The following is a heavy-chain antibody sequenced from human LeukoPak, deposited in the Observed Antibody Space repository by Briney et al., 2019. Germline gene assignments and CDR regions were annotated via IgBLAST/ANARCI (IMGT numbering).Heavy chain of an antibody. D-gene: IGHD2-2*01. CDR3: AGSPYASDAFDI. CDR1: GFTFSSYA. J-gene: IGHJ3*02. CDR2: ISGSGGST. V-gene: IGHV3-23*01. Sequence: GGSLRLSCAASGFTFSSYAMSWVRQAPGKGLEWVSAISGSGGSTYYADSVKGRFTISRDNSKNTLYLQMNSLRAEDTAVYYCAGSPYASDAFDIWGQGTMVTVSS.